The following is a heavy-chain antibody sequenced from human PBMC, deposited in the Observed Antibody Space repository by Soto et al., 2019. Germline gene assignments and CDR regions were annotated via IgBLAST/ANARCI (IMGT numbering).Heavy chain of an antibody. CDR2: INPNSGGT. D-gene: IGHD3-10*01. Sequence: ASVKVSCKASAYTFTGYYMHLVRQAPVQGLKWMGWINPNSGGTNYAQKFQGWVNMTRDTSISTAYMELSRLRSDDTAVYYCARGPPYYYGSGSYYKPGYYYYYMEVWGKGTTVTVAS. V-gene: IGHV1-2*04. CDR3: ARGPPYYYGSGSYYKPGYYYYYMEV. CDR1: AYTFTGYY. J-gene: IGHJ6*03.